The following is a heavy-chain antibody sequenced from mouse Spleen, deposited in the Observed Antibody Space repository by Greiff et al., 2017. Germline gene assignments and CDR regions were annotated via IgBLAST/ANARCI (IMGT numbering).Heavy chain of an antibody. D-gene: IGHD1-1*01. Sequence: EVKLMESGPGLVKPSQSLSLTCSVTGYSITSGYYWNWIRQFPGNKLEWMGYISYDGSNNYNPSLKNRISITRDTSKNQFFLKLNSVTTEDTATYYCARGGYYGSSLFDYWGQGTTLTVSS. J-gene: IGHJ2*01. CDR2: ISYDGSN. V-gene: IGHV3-6*01. CDR1: GYSITSGYY. CDR3: ARGGYYGSSLFDY.